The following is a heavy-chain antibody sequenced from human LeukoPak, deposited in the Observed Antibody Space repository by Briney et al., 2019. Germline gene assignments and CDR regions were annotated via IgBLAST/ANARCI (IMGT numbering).Heavy chain of an antibody. CDR1: GFTFSSYS. D-gene: IGHD3-10*01. Sequence: GGSLRLSCAASGFTFSSYSMNWVRQAPGKGLEWVSYISSGSSAIYYADSVKGRFTISRDNSMNTLYLQMNSLRAEDTAVYYCARDRSKRFDPWGQGTLVTVSS. V-gene: IGHV3-48*01. CDR2: ISSGSSAI. CDR3: ARDRSKRFDP. J-gene: IGHJ5*02.